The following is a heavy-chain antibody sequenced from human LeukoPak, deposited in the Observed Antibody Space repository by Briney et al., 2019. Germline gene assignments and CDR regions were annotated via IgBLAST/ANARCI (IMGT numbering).Heavy chain of an antibody. J-gene: IGHJ3*02. CDR3: ARDPPYDSNAFDI. Sequence: SGTLSLTCAVSGGSISSSNWWSWVRQPPGKGLEWIGEIYHSGSTYYNPSLKSRVTISVDTSKNQFSLKLSSVTAADTAVYYCARDPPYDSNAFDIWGQGTMVTVSS. V-gene: IGHV4-4*02. CDR1: GGSISSSNW. D-gene: IGHD5-12*01. CDR2: IYHSGST.